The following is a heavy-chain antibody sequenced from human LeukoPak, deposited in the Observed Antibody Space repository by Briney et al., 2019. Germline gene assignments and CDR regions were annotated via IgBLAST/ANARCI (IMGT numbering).Heavy chain of an antibody. CDR3: AREWGLRLAVNPKGMDV. Sequence: ASVKVSCKASGYTFTSYDIHWVRQAPGQGLEWMGIVHPSTGSTSFTQKFQGRVTMTSDTSTRTVYMELSSQRSEDTAVYYCAREWGLRLAVNPKGMDVWGQGTTVTVSS. J-gene: IGHJ6*02. CDR2: VHPSTGST. V-gene: IGHV1-46*01. CDR1: GYTFTSYD. D-gene: IGHD6-19*01.